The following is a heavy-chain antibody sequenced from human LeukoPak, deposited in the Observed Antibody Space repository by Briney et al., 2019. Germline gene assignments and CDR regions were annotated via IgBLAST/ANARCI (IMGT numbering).Heavy chain of an antibody. CDR3: AKDKSMVRELDY. V-gene: IGHV3-23*01. J-gene: IGHJ4*02. CDR2: ISGVGGGGT. Sequence: GGSLRLSCAASGFTFSSYAMNWVRQAPGKGLEWVSAISGVGGGGTYYADSVKGRFTISRDNSKNTLFLQMNSLRAEDTAVYYCAKDKSMVRELDYWGQGNLVTVSS. CDR1: GFTFSSYA. D-gene: IGHD3-10*01.